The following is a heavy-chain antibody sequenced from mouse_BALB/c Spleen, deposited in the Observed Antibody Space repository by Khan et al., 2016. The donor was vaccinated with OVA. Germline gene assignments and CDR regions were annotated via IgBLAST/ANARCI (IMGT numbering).Heavy chain of an antibody. V-gene: IGHV1-7*01. Sequence: VQLQQSGAELAKPGASVKMSCKASGYTFINYWILWVKQRPGQGLEWIGYINPSTGYTEYNQNFKDKATLTADKSSSTAYMQLSSLTSEDSAVYYCARRGLRWDFDDWGQGTTLTGSS. D-gene: IGHD1-1*01. CDR2: INPSTGYT. CDR1: GYTFINYW. J-gene: IGHJ2*01. CDR3: ARRGLRWDFDD.